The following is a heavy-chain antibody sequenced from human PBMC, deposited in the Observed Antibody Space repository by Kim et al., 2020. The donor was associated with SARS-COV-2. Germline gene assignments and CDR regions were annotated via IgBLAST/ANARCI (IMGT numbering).Heavy chain of an antibody. CDR1: GFTFSSYW. Sequence: GGSLRLSCAASGFTFSSYWMSWVRQAPGKGLEWVANIKQDGSEKYYVDSVKGRFTISRDNAKNSLYLQMNSLRAEDTAVYYCPRVRGDTYDFWSGTVSFYYGMDVWGQGTTVTVSS. V-gene: IGHV3-7*01. CDR2: IKQDGSEK. J-gene: IGHJ6*02. D-gene: IGHD3-3*01. CDR3: PRVRGDTYDFWSGTVSFYYGMDV.